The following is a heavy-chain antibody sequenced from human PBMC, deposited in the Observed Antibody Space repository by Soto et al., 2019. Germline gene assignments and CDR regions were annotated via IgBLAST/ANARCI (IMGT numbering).Heavy chain of an antibody. J-gene: IGHJ4*02. Sequence: QVQLVESGGGLVKPGGSLRLSCAASGLTLSDYYMTWIRQAPGKGLEWVSGISFSSRYTNYADSVKGRFTIPREHAKNSLYLQMNSLRAEDTAVYYWARDGYGFGKGYYLDHWGQGTLVTVSS. CDR3: ARDGYGFGKGYYLDH. CDR1: GLTLSDYY. V-gene: IGHV3-11*06. CDR2: ISFSSRYT. D-gene: IGHD5-18*01.